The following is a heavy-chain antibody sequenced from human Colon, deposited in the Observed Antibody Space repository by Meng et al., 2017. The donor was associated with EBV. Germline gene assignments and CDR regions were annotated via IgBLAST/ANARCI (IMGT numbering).Heavy chain of an antibody. V-gene: IGHV3-15*01. CDR3: TKGVGVLNYFDS. CDR2: SKSKTDGGET. Sequence: VARVESGGGLVNAGESIRLSCAASGFTFSNAWMNWVRQVPGQGLEWVGRSKSKTDGGETDYAAPVKGRFTISRDDSKSMFYLQMNSLRTEDTAVYFCTKGVGVLNYFDSCGQGTLVTVSS. D-gene: IGHD3-10*01. CDR1: GFTFSNAW. J-gene: IGHJ4*02.